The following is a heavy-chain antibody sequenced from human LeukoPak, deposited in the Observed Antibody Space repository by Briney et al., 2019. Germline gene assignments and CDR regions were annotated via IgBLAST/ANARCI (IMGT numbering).Heavy chain of an antibody. CDR2: IKQDGSEK. Sequence: GGSLRLSCAASGFTFSSYWMSWVRQAPGKGLEWVANIKQDGSEKYYVDSVKGRFTISRDNAKNSLYLQMNSLRAEDTAVYYCAREGLWGDTAMVTVFDYRGQGTLVTVSS. CDR3: AREGLWGDTAMVTVFDY. J-gene: IGHJ4*02. CDR1: GFTFSSYW. D-gene: IGHD5-18*01. V-gene: IGHV3-7*01.